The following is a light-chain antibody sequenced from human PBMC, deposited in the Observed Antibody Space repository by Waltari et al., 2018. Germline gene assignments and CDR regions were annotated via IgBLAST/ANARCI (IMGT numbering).Light chain of an antibody. Sequence: EIVLTQSPGTLSLSPGERATLSCRASQSVSRSLAWYQQKPGQAPSLLIYGASSRATVVPDRFSGSGSGTDFSLTISRLEPEDFAVYYCQHYVRLPVTFGQGTKVEIK. CDR3: QHYVRLPVT. CDR2: GAS. V-gene: IGKV3-20*01. CDR1: QSVSRS. J-gene: IGKJ1*01.